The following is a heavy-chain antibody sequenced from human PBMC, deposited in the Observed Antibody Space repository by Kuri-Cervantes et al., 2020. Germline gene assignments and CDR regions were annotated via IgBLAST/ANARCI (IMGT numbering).Heavy chain of an antibody. CDR2: IRYDGSNK. Sequence: GGSLRLSCAASGFTFSSYGMHWVRQAPGKGLEWVAFIRYDGSNKCYADSVKGRFTISRDNSKNTLYLQMNSLRVEDTAVYYCAKDQGSGYYSEGFDMWGQGTVVTVSS. D-gene: IGHD3-22*01. V-gene: IGHV3-30*02. J-gene: IGHJ3*02. CDR1: GFTFSSYG. CDR3: AKDQGSGYYSEGFDM.